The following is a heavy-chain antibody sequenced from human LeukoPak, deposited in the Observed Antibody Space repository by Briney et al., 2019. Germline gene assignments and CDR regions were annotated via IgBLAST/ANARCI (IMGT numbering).Heavy chain of an antibody. Sequence: SETLSLTCTVSGVSITTGGNYWTWLRQLPERGLEWLGYIYYSGLTSYNPSLQSRLSISRDTSKNQFSLTLTFVTAADTAVYYCAKESGLSFDSWGQGGLVTASS. D-gene: IGHD3-3*01. CDR3: AKESGLSFDS. CDR2: IYYSGLT. CDR1: GVSITTGGNY. J-gene: IGHJ4*02. V-gene: IGHV4-31*03.